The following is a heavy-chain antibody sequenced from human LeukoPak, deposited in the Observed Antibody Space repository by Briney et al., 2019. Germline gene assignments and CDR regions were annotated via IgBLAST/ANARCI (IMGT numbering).Heavy chain of an antibody. V-gene: IGHV3-7*03. CDR3: ATSADSSGND. Sequence: GGSLRLSCAASGFTFSNYWMSWVRQAPGKGLEWVANIKGAGSYKYYVDSVKGRFTISRDNAKSSVYLQMNTLRAEDTAVYYCATSADSSGNDWGQGTLVTVSS. J-gene: IGHJ4*02. CDR1: GFTFSNYW. D-gene: IGHD3-22*01. CDR2: IKGAGSYK.